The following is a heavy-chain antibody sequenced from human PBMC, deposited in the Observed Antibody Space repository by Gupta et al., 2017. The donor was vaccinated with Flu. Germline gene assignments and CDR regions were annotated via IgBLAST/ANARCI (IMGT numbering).Heavy chain of an antibody. J-gene: IGHJ1*01. V-gene: IGHV4-61*02. CDR1: GGPINSGSYY. CDR3: AREGSAAAGYFQV. CDR2: IFTSGTT. Sequence: QVQLHESGPGLVKPSQTLSLTCTVSGGPINSGSYYWTWIRQPAGSGLEWIGRIFTSGTTTYSPSLGSRVTISSDTSKNQVSLNLQSVTAADTAVYYCAREGSAAAGYFQVWGQGILVAVSS. D-gene: IGHD6-25*01.